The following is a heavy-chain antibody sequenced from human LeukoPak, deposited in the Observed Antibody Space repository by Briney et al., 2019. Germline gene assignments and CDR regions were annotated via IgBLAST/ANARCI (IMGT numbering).Heavy chain of an antibody. CDR3: ARLLRSVTTSAIWYFDL. CDR2: IFYSGNT. CDR1: GGSITSNY. D-gene: IGHD4-17*01. V-gene: IGHV4-59*08. Sequence: SETLSLTCTVSGGSITSNYWSWIRQPPGKGLEWIGYIFYSGNTNYNPSLKRRVTISLDMSKTQFSLKLSSVTAADTAVYYCARLLRSVTTSAIWYFDLWGRGTLVTVSS. J-gene: IGHJ2*01.